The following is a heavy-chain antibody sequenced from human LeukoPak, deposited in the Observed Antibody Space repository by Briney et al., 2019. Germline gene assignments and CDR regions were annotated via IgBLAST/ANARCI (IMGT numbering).Heavy chain of an antibody. CDR3: ATLYNDKGDY. J-gene: IGHJ4*02. D-gene: IGHD5-24*01. V-gene: IGHV3-23*01. CDR1: GFTFRNYG. CDR2: TIGSGDSR. Sequence: GGSLRLSCAASGFTFRNYGMSWVRQAPGKGLEWVSGTIGSGDSRFYADPVKGRFTISRDNSRNTLYLHMNSLRVDDTAAYYCATLYNDKGDYRGQGALVAVSS.